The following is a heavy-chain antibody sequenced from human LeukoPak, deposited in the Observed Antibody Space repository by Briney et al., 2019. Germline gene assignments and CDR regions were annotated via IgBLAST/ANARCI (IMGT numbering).Heavy chain of an antibody. CDR3: ARDARPLEWLLHNWFDP. J-gene: IGHJ5*02. CDR2: INPSGGST. Sequence: ASVKVSCKASGYTFTSYYMHWVRQAPGQGLEWMGIINPSGGSTSYAQKFQGRVTMTRDTSTSTVYMELSSLRSEDTDVYYCARDARPLEWLLHNWFDPWGQGTLVTVSS. D-gene: IGHD3-3*01. V-gene: IGHV1-46*01. CDR1: GYTFTSYY.